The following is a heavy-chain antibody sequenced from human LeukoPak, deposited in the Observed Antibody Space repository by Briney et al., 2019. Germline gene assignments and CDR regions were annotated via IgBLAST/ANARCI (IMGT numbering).Heavy chain of an antibody. D-gene: IGHD3-10*01. J-gene: IGHJ5*02. CDR2: IKEDRREK. V-gene: IGHV3-7*02. CDR1: GFTFSSYS. Sequence: GGSLRLSCAASGFTFSSYSMSWVRQAPGKGLEWVANIKEDRREKNYVDSVRGRFTISRDNAKTSLSLQMNSLRVEDTAVYYCARLGRLGELRFDPRGQGTLVTVSS. CDR3: ARLGRLGELRFDP.